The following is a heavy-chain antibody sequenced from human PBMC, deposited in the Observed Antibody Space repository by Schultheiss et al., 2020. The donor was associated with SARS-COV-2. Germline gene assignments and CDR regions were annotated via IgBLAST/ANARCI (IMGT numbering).Heavy chain of an antibody. CDR3: ARDPYDFWSGYYRAYYFDY. CDR2: INPNSGGT. Sequence: ASVKVSCKASGYTFTGYYMHWVRQAPGQGLEWMGWINPNSGGTNYAQKFQGRVTMTRDTSISTAYMELSRLRSDDTAVYYCARDPYDFWSGYYRAYYFDYWGQGTLVTVSS. CDR1: GYTFTGYY. D-gene: IGHD3-3*01. V-gene: IGHV1-2*02. J-gene: IGHJ4*02.